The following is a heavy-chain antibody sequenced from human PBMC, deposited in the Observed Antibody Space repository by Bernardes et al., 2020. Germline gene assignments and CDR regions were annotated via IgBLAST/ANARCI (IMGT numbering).Heavy chain of an antibody. V-gene: IGHV4-4*01. Sequence: SETLSLTCAFSGGSISSSNWWSWVCQPPGKRLDFIAEIYHSGSTNYNPSLTSRVSISVDKSKNQFSLKLTSVTAADPAVYCCASIYSGYDPTNWFDPWGQGTMGTVSS. J-gene: IGHJ5*02. CDR2: IYHSGST. CDR3: ASIYSGYDPTNWFDP. CDR1: GGSISSSNW. D-gene: IGHD5-12*01.